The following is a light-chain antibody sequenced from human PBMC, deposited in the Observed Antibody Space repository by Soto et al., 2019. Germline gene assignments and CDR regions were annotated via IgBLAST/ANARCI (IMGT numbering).Light chain of an antibody. CDR2: EVS. CDR3: SSSTSSSTFV. J-gene: IGLJ1*01. CDR1: NTDVNY. Sequence: QSVLAQPASVSVAPGQSITISCTGTNTDVNYVSWHQQHPGKAPKLMIYEVSKRSSGVSNRFSGSKSGNTASLTISGLQAEDEADYYCSSSTSSSTFVFGTGTKVTVL. V-gene: IGLV2-14*01.